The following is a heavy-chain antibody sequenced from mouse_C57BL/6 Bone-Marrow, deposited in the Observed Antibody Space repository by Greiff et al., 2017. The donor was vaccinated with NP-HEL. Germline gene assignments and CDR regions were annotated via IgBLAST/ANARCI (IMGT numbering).Heavy chain of an antibody. CDR1: DSEVFPIAY. J-gene: IGHJ1*03. CDR3: ARIEKENSTYFEV. Sequence: QVQLQQSGSELRSPGSSVKLSCKDFDSEVFPIAYMSWVRQKPGHGFEWIGGILPSIGRTIYGEKFEDKATLDADTLSNTAYLELNSLTSEDSAIYSCARIEKENSTYFEVWGTGTPVTVSS. CDR2: ILPSIGRT. D-gene: IGHD2-1*01. V-gene: IGHV15-2*01.